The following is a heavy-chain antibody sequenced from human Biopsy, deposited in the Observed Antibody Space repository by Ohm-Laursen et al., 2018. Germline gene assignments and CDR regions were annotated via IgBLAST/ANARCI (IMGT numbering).Heavy chain of an antibody. J-gene: IGHJ5*02. V-gene: IGHV1-8*01. CDR3: ARAVRYRLLSDP. CDR2: INPISGST. D-gene: IGHD2/OR15-2a*01. CDR1: GYTFTSYE. Sequence: ASVKVSCKTSGYTFTSYEINWVRQATGQGPEWMGWINPISGSTGYAHKFRGRVTMTSDSSISTAYLEVSSLTFEDTAVYYCARAVRYRLLSDPWGQGTLVTVSS.